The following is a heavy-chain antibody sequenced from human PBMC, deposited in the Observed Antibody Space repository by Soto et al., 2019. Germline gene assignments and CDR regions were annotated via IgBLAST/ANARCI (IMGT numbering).Heavy chain of an antibody. J-gene: IGHJ5*02. CDR3: ATDSWTWEPPGGP. V-gene: IGHV1-18*01. Sequence: QVQLVQSGAEVRKPGASVKVSCKASGYTFTRYGISWVRQAPGQGLEWMGWISTYNDNTNYARKFQGRITMTTDTSTSTAYMDLTSLSSDDTAVYYCATDSWTWEPPGGPWGQGSLVTVSS. CDR2: ISTYNDNT. CDR1: GYTFTRYG. D-gene: IGHD1-26*01.